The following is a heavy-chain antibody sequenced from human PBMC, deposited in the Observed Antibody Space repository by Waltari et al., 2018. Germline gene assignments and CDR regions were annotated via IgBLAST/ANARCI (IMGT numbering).Heavy chain of an antibody. V-gene: IGHV4-39*01. CDR2: ISYSGAT. Sequence: HYWGWIRQPPGKGLEWTGTISYSGATYNSPSHKSRVTISVDTSKNQFSLKLSSATAADTAVYYCATYVGASVGTAAFDVWGQGTMVTVSS. J-gene: IGHJ3*01. CDR3: ATYVGASVGTAAFDV. D-gene: IGHD6-13*01. CDR1: HY.